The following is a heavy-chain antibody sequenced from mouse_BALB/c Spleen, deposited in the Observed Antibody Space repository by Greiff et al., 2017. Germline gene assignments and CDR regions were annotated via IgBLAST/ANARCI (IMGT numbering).Heavy chain of an antibody. Sequence: DVKLVESGGGLVQPGGSRKLSCAASGFTFSSFGMHWVRQAPEKGLEWVAYISSGSSTIYYADTVKGRFTISRDNPKNTLFLQMTSLRSEDTAMYYCARSGMGGTYFDYWGQGTTLTVSS. V-gene: IGHV5-17*02. CDR1: GFTFSSFG. CDR2: ISSGSSTI. D-gene: IGHD1-1*02. J-gene: IGHJ2*01. CDR3: ARSGMGGTYFDY.